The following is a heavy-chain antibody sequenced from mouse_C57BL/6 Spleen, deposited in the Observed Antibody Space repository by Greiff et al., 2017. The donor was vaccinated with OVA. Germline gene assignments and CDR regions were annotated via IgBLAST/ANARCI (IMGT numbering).Heavy chain of an antibody. CDR2: ISYDGSN. CDR1: GYSITSGYY. CDR3: ARDYSNYVYFDY. D-gene: IGHD2-5*01. V-gene: IGHV3-6*01. J-gene: IGHJ2*01. Sequence: EVQLQESGPGLVKPSQSLSLTCSVTGYSITSGYYWNWIRQFPGNKLEWMGYISYDGSNNYNPSLKNRISITRDTSKNQFFLKLNSATTEDTATYYCARDYSNYVYFDYWGQGTTLTVSS.